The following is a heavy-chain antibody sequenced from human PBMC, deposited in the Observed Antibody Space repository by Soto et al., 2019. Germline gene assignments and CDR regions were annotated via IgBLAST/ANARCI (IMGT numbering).Heavy chain of an antibody. J-gene: IGHJ5*02. Sequence: QLQLQESGPGLVKPSETLSLTCTVSGGSISSGSYYWGWIRQPPGKGLEWIGSIYYSGSTYYNPSLKSRVTISVDTSKNQFSLKLSSVTAADTAVYYCARHSKVPAAIPWFDPWGQGTLVTVSS. CDR1: GGSISSGSYY. CDR2: IYYSGST. V-gene: IGHV4-39*01. CDR3: ARHSKVPAAIPWFDP. D-gene: IGHD2-2*01.